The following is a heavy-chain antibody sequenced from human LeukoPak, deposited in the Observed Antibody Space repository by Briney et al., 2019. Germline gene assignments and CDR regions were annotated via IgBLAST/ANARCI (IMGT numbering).Heavy chain of an antibody. V-gene: IGHV4-30-4*08. J-gene: IGHJ2*01. CDR2: IYYSGST. Sequence: PSQTLSLTCTVSGGSISSGDYYWSWIRQPPGKGLEWIGYIYYSGSTYYNPSLKSRVTISVDTSKNQFSLKLSSVTAADTAVYYCARATYYEFWSGYSCWYFDLWGRGTLVAVSS. CDR3: ARATYYEFWSGYSCWYFDL. CDR1: GGSISSGDYY. D-gene: IGHD3-3*01.